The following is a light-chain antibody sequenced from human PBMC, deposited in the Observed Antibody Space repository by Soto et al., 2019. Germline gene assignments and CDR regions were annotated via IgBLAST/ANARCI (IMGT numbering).Light chain of an antibody. CDR3: QQYNNWPWT. J-gene: IGKJ1*01. CDR1: QSVSSD. CDR2: DAS. Sequence: EMVMEQSPATLSVAPGERTTLSCRASQSVSSDLAWYQQKPGQAPRLLIYDASTRATGISARFSGSGSGTEFTLTCSSRQSEHFAFYYCQQYNNWPWTFGQGTKVDIK. V-gene: IGKV3-15*01.